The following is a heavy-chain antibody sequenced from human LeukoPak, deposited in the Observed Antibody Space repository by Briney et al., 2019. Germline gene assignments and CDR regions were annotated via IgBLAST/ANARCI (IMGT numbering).Heavy chain of an antibody. CDR1: GGSISSGGYY. J-gene: IGHJ4*02. D-gene: IGHD2-2*01. V-gene: IGHV4-31*03. CDR3: ARGVGFRYQLLSY. Sequence: SQTLSLTCTVSGGSISSGGYYWSWIRQHPGKGLEWIGYIYYSGSTYYNPSLKSRVTTTVDTSKNQLSLKLSSVTAADTAVYYCARGVGFRYQLLSYWGQGTLVTVSS. CDR2: IYYSGST.